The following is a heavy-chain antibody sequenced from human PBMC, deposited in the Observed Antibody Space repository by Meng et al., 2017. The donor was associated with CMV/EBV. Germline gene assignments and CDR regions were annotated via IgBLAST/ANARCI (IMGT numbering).Heavy chain of an antibody. CDR2: ISSSSSYI. CDR1: GFTFSSYS. Sequence: GESLKISCAASGFTFSSYSMNWVRQAPGKGLEWVSSISSSSSYIYYADSVKGRFTISRDNAKNSLYLQMNSLRAEDTAVYYCARDLPLYCTNGVCYSSGMDVWGQGTTVTVPS. J-gene: IGHJ6*02. D-gene: IGHD2-8*01. V-gene: IGHV3-21*01. CDR3: ARDLPLYCTNGVCYSSGMDV.